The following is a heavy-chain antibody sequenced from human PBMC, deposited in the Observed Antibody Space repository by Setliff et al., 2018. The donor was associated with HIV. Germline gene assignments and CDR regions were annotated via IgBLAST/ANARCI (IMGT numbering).Heavy chain of an antibody. V-gene: IGHV4-39*01. J-gene: IGHJ3*02. CDR1: GASITTNSYY. D-gene: IGHD3-10*01. CDR2: FYYSGTT. Sequence: SETLSLTCAVSGASITTNSYYWGWIRQTPEKGLEWIGDFYYSGTTYYNPSLKSRATISVDTSQNQFSLRLSSVTAADTAVYYCARHEQYRYGSGSYYKESGVFDIWGQGTMVTVSS. CDR3: ARHEQYRYGSGSYYKESGVFDI.